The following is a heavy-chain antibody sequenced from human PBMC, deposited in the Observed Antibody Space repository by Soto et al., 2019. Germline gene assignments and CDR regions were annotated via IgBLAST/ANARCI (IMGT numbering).Heavy chain of an antibody. CDR1: GDSITSGPYY. V-gene: IGHV4-31*03. J-gene: IGHJ4*02. Sequence: QVQLQESGPGLVKPSQTLSVTCTVSGDSITSGPYYWSWVRQLPGRGLEWIGYIYFRGNSYYNPSLKSRMAISLVRSKNQFSLELNSVTAADTAAYYWARSGGSNSWYGVFDFWGQGTLVNVSS. CDR3: ARSGGSNSWYGVFDF. CDR2: IYFRGNS. D-gene: IGHD2-15*01.